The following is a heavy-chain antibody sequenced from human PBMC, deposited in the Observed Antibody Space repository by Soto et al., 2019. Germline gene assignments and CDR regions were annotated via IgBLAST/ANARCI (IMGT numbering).Heavy chain of an antibody. D-gene: IGHD1-26*01. Sequence: GVSLRLSCAASGFTFSSYGMHWVRQAPGKGLEWVAVIWYDGSNKYYADSVKGRFTISRDNSKNTLYLQMNSLRAEDTAVYHCARAESGSFGYFDYWGQGTLVTVSS. CDR2: IWYDGSNK. J-gene: IGHJ4*02. CDR1: GFTFSSYG. V-gene: IGHV3-33*01. CDR3: ARAESGSFGYFDY.